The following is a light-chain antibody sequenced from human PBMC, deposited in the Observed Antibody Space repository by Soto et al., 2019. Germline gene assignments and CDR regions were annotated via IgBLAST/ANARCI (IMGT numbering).Light chain of an antibody. Sequence: DIQMTQFPSSLSASLRDRVTITCRASQSISSFLNWYQQKPGKAPELLIYAASTLQSGVPSRFSGSASGTDFTLTISSLQPEDVATYYCQQTYSTPYTFGQGTKLEIK. CDR1: QSISSF. J-gene: IGKJ2*01. CDR2: AAS. V-gene: IGKV1-39*01. CDR3: QQTYSTPYT.